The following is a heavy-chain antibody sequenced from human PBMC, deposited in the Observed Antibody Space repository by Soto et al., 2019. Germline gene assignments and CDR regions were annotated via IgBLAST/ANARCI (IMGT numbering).Heavy chain of an antibody. V-gene: IGHV3-64*01. CDR3: ARRIPFGYGMDV. Sequence: EVPLVESGGGLVQPGGSLRLSCAASGFTFSSYAMHWVRQAPGKGLEYVSDITSSGGNTDYASSVKGRFTISRDNSKNTLYLQMGSLRAEDMAVYYCARRIPFGYGMDVWGQGTTVTVSS. J-gene: IGHJ6*02. CDR1: GFTFSSYA. D-gene: IGHD2-21*01. CDR2: ITSSGGNT.